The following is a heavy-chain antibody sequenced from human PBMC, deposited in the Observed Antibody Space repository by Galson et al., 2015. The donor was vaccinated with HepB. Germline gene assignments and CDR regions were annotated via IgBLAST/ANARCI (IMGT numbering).Heavy chain of an antibody. CDR1: GGTFSSYT. J-gene: IGHJ6*02. Sequence: SVKVSCKASGGTFSSYTISWVRQAPGQGLEWMGRIIPILGIANYAQKFQGRVTITADKSTSTAYMELSSLRSEDTAVYYCARDQVTMVRGVTPYYYYGMDVWGQGTTVTVSS. D-gene: IGHD3-10*01. CDR3: ARDQVTMVRGVTPYYYYGMDV. CDR2: IIPILGIA. V-gene: IGHV1-69*04.